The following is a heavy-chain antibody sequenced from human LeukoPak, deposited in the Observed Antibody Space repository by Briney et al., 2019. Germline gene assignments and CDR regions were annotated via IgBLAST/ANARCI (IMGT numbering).Heavy chain of an antibody. D-gene: IGHD4-17*01. CDR1: GFTFNSYV. CDR3: ARGPWEHDYGDHGGY. V-gene: IGHV3-23*01. J-gene: IGHJ4*02. CDR2: ISSSGVST. Sequence: GGSLRLSCAASGFTFNSYVMGWVRQAPGKGLEWVSAISSSGVSTYYVDSLKGRFTISRDNSKNTLYLQMNSLSAEDTAVHYCARGPWEHDYGDHGGYWGQGTLVTVSS.